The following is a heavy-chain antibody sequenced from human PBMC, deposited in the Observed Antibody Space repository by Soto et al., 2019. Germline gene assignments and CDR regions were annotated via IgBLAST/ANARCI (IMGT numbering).Heavy chain of an antibody. CDR1: GCSFSNSW. J-gene: IGHJ4*02. CDR2: IYPGDSDS. Sequence: GESLKISCKGSGCSFSNSWIAWVRQMPGKGLEWMGIIYPGDSDSRYSPSFQGQVSISADKSINTAYLQWSSLKASDTAMYYCARHDAYSSSDFWGQGTLVTVSS. CDR3: ARHDAYSSSDF. D-gene: IGHD6-19*01. V-gene: IGHV5-51*01.